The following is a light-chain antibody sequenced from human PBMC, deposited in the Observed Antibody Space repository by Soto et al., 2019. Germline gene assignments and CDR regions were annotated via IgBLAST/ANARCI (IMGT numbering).Light chain of an antibody. CDR2: VVS. CDR3: QQSYSLPYT. V-gene: IGKV1-39*01. CDR1: QTISRN. J-gene: IGKJ2*01. Sequence: DIQLTQSPSSLSASVGDRVTITCRASQTISRNLNWYQQKPGEAPKLLMYVVSSLQGGVPSRFSGSESGTDYTLTISSLQPDDFATYYGQQSYSLPYTFGQGTKLEIK.